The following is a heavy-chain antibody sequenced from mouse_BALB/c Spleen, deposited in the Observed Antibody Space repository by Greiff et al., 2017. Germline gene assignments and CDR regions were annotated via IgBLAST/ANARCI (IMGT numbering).Heavy chain of an antibody. CDR2: IWSGGST. CDR1: GFSLTSYG. D-gene: IGHD1-1*01. Sequence: QVQLQQSGPGLVQPSQSLSITCTVSGFSLTSYGVHWVRQSPGKGLEWLGVIWSGGSTDYNAAFISRLSISKDNSKSQVFFKMNSLQADDTAIYYCARKGNYGISYGFAYWGQGTLVTVSA. V-gene: IGHV2-4-1*01. CDR3: ARKGNYGISYGFAY. J-gene: IGHJ3*01.